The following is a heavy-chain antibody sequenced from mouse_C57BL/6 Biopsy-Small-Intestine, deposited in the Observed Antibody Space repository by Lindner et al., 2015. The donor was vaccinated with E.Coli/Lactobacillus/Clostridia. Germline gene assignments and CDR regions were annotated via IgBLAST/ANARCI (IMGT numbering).Heavy chain of an antibody. CDR3: DKIRRAAQAFFDY. Sequence: VQLQESGPELVKPGASLKISCKASDYSFTTYYIHWVKQSHGNILDWIGFIYPYNGLPSYNQKFKGKATLTVDKSSSTAYMELRSLTSEDSAVYYCDKIRRAAQAFFDYWGQGATLTVSS. CDR2: IYPYNGLP. CDR1: DYSFTTYY. D-gene: IGHD3-2*02. J-gene: IGHJ2*01. V-gene: IGHV1-31*01.